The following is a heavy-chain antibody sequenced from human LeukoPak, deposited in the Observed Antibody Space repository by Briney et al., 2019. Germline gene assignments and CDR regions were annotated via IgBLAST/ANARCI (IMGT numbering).Heavy chain of an antibody. CDR2: ISGRSSYT. V-gene: IGHV3-11*03. Sequence: PGGSLRLSCTASGFIFSSSAMSWIRQAPGKGLEWVSYISGRSSYTNYADSVKGRFTISRDNAKNSLHLQMNSLRAEDTAVYYCATGFGGGSVFDYWGQGTLVTVSS. CDR1: GFIFSSSA. D-gene: IGHD1-26*01. J-gene: IGHJ4*02. CDR3: ATGFGGGSVFDY.